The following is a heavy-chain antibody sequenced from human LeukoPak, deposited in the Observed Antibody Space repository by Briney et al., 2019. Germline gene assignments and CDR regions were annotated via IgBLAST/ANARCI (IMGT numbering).Heavy chain of an antibody. CDR1: GGSISSYY. CDR2: ISTSGST. V-gene: IGHV4-4*07. Sequence: SETLSLTCTVSGGSISSYYWSWIRQPAGKGLEWIGRISTSGSTNYNPSLKSRVTMSVDTSKNQFSLKLSSVTAADTAVYYCARTVMAIAYYYMDVWGKGTTVTVSS. D-gene: IGHD2-8*01. CDR3: ARTVMAIAYYYMDV. J-gene: IGHJ6*03.